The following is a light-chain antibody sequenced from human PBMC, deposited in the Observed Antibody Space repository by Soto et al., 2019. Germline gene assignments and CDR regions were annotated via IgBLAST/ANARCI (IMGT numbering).Light chain of an antibody. J-gene: IGKJ4*01. CDR3: QQRRNWPVT. Sequence: EIVFTQSPSTLSLSPGERATLACRASQSVDSFLAWYQQQPGQAPRLLIYDASNRATGIPARFSGSGSGTDFTLTISSLEPEDFAVYYCQQRRNWPVTFGGGTKVDIK. CDR1: QSVDSF. CDR2: DAS. V-gene: IGKV3-11*01.